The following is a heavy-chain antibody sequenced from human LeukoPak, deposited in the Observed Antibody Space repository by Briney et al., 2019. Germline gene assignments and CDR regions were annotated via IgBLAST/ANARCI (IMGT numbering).Heavy chain of an antibody. CDR2: ISSSSSYI. J-gene: IGHJ4*02. V-gene: IGHV3-21*01. CDR3: ARRYVDTALDYFDY. D-gene: IGHD5-18*01. Sequence: SGGSLRLSCAASGFTFSSYSMNWVRQAPGKGLEWVSSISSSSSYIYYADSVKGRFTISRDNAKNSLYLQMNSLRAEDTAVYYCARRYVDTALDYFDYWGQGTLVTVSS. CDR1: GFTFSSYS.